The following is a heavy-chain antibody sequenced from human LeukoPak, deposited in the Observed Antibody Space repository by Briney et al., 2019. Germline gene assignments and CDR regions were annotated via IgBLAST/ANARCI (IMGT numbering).Heavy chain of an antibody. CDR3: ARLDDAFDI. V-gene: IGHV3-7*01. CDR2: IKQYGSEK. CDR1: GFTFDDYG. D-gene: IGHD1-1*01. Sequence: PGGSLRLSCAASGFTFDDYGMSWVRQAPGKGLEWVANIKQYGSEKYYVDSVRGRFTISSDNAKNSLYLQMNSLRAEDTAVYYCARLDDAFDIWGLGTMVTVSS. J-gene: IGHJ3*02.